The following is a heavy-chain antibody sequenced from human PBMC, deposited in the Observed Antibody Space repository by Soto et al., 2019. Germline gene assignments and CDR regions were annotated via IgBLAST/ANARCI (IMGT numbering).Heavy chain of an antibody. CDR3: ARVGYYGDSNYFDY. D-gene: IGHD4-17*01. CDR1: GGTFSSYA. Sequence: GASVKVSCKASGGTFSSYAISWVRQAPGQGLEWMGGIIPIFGTANYAQKFQGRVTITADESTSTAYMELSSLRSEDTAVYYCARVGYYGDSNYFDYWGQGTLVTVSS. J-gene: IGHJ4*02. V-gene: IGHV1-69*13. CDR2: IIPIFGTA.